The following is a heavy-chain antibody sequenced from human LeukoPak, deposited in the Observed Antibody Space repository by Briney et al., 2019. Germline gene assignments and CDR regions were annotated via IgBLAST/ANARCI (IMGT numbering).Heavy chain of an antibody. Sequence: GGSLRLSCAASGFTCSSYAMSWVRQAPGKGLEWVSAISGSGGSTYYADSVKGRFTISRDNSKNTLYLQMNSLRAEDTAVYYCAKDLAQWLVRGYFDYWGQGTLVTVSS. D-gene: IGHD6-19*01. CDR3: AKDLAQWLVRGYFDY. V-gene: IGHV3-23*01. CDR2: ISGSGGST. J-gene: IGHJ4*02. CDR1: GFTCSSYA.